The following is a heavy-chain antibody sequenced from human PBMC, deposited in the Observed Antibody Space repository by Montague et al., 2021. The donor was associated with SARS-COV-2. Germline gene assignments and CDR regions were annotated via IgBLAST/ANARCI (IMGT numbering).Heavy chain of an antibody. J-gene: IGHJ6*03. V-gene: IGHV4-34*01. Sequence: SETLSLTCAVHGGSFSTYSWNWIRQPPGKGLEWIGEIHHGGSTNXNPSLKSRVTISADTSKNQFSLKLTSVAAADTAVYYWARLGDGVVPSPILGVGPYYSYYYMDVWGKGTTVTVSS. CDR1: GGSFSTYS. CDR3: ARLGDGVVPSPILGVGPYYSYYYMDV. CDR2: IHHGGST. D-gene: IGHD3-10*01.